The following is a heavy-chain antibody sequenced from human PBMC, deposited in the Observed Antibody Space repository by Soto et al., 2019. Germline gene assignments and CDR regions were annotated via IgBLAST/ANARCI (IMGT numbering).Heavy chain of an antibody. CDR2: FYYSGRT. CDR3: ARPVTASWEQWLVGLRENWFDV. V-gene: IGHV4-39*01. D-gene: IGHD6-19*01. CDR1: GGSISSSSYY. Sequence: PSETLSLTCTVSGGSISSSSYYWGWIRQPPGKGLEWIGNFYYSGRTYFKPSLKSRVNISVDTSQNQFSLQLRSVTAADTAVYYCARPVTASWEQWLVGLRENWFDVWGQGILVTVSS. J-gene: IGHJ5*02.